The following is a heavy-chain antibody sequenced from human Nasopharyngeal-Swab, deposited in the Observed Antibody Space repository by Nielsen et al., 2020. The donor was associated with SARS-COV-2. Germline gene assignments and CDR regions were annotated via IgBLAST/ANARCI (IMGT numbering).Heavy chain of an antibody. CDR3: ASSSSWAIYYYGMDV. J-gene: IGHJ6*02. D-gene: IGHD6-13*01. V-gene: IGHV4-34*01. Sequence: SETLSLTCAVYGGFFSGYYWSWIRQPPGKGLEWIGEINHSGSTNYNPSLKSRVTISVDTSKNQFSLKLSSVTAADTAVYYCASSSSWAIYYYGMDVWGQGTTVTVSS. CDR2: INHSGST. CDR1: GGFFSGYY.